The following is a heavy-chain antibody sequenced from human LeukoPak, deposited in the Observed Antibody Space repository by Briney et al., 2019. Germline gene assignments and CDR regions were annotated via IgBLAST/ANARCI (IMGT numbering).Heavy chain of an antibody. V-gene: IGHV1-69*13. CDR2: IIPIFGTA. CDR1: GGTFSSYA. CDR3: ARGLSFAVPFDY. J-gene: IGHJ4*02. Sequence: ASVKVSCKASGGTFSSYAISWVRQAPGQGLEWMGGIIPIFGTANYAQKFQGRVTITADESTSTAYMELSSLRSEDTAVYYCARGLSFAVPFDYWGQGTLVTVSS. D-gene: IGHD2/OR15-2a*01.